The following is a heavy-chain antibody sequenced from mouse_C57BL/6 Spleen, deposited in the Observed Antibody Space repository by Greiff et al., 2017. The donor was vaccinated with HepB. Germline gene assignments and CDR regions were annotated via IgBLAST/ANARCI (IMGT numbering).Heavy chain of an antibody. J-gene: IGHJ2*01. CDR1: GYSITSGYY. D-gene: IGHD1-1*01. CDR3: AREGVVARGYFDY. Sequence: ESGPGLVKPSQSLSLTCSVTGYSITSGYYWNWIRQFPGNKLEWMGYISYDGSNNYNPSLKNRISITRDTSKNQFFLKLNSVTTEDTATYYCAREGVVARGYFDYWGQGTTLTVSS. V-gene: IGHV3-6*01. CDR2: ISYDGSN.